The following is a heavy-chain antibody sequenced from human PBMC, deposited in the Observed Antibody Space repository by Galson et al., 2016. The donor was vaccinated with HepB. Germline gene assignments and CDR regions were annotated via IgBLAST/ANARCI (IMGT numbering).Heavy chain of an antibody. J-gene: IGHJ6*02. CDR3: ATGGGRRSKYYGMDV. CDR2: IDSDGITT. V-gene: IGHV3-74*01. CDR1: GFTFSSYW. Sequence: CAASGFTFSSYWMYWVRQAPGKGLVWVSRIDSDGITTAYADSVKGRFTISRDNAKNTLYLQMNSLSAEDTAVYYCATGGGRRSKYYGMDVWGHGTMVTVSS. D-gene: IGHD1-26*01.